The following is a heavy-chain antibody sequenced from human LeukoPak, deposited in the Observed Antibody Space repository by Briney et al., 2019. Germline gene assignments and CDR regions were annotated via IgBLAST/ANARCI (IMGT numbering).Heavy chain of an antibody. CDR1: GGSISSYY. V-gene: IGHV4-59*01. Sequence: PSETLSLTCTVSGGSISSYYWNWIRQPPGKGLDWIGYIYYSGSTNYNPSLKSRVTISVDTSKTQFSLRLTSVTAADTAVYYCARLGPGGHGEFDYWGQGTLVTVSS. J-gene: IGHJ4*02. CDR3: ARLGPGGHGEFDY. CDR2: IYYSGST. D-gene: IGHD3-10*01.